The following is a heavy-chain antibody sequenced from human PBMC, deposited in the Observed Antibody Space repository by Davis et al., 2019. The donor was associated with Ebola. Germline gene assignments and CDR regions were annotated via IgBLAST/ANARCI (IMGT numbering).Heavy chain of an antibody. V-gene: IGHV5-10-1*01. Sequence: GESLKISCQGSGYRFTSYWISWVRQMPGKGLEWMGRIDPSDSYTNYSPSFQGHVTISADKSISTAYLQWSSLKASDTAMYYCARRVGPRDFDYWGQGTLVTVSS. D-gene: IGHD2-15*01. CDR3: ARRVGPRDFDY. J-gene: IGHJ4*02. CDR2: IDPSDSYT. CDR1: GYRFTSYW.